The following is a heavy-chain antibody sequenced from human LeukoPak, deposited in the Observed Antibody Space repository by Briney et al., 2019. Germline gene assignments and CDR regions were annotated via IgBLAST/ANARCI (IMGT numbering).Heavy chain of an antibody. CDR3: AKGIYSSGWSYFDY. J-gene: IGHJ4*01. Sequence: GGSLRLSCAASGFTFSNSAMSWVRQAPGKGLEWVSTLSGSGITTYYADSVKGRFTISRDNFKNTLYLQMNTLRAEDSALYYCAKGIYSSGWSYFDYWGHGTLVTVSS. CDR2: LSGSGITT. CDR1: GFTFSNSA. D-gene: IGHD6-19*01. V-gene: IGHV3-23*01.